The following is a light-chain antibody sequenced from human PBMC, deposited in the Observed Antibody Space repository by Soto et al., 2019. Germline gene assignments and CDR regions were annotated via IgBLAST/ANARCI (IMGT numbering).Light chain of an antibody. J-gene: IGKJ5*01. CDR2: GAS. CDR3: QQYNNWPPYT. V-gene: IGKV3-20*01. CDR1: QSVSSNY. Sequence: ESVLTQSPGTLSLSPGERATLSCRASQSVSSNYLAWYQQKPGQAPRLLIYGASTRATGIPDRFSGSGSGTDFTLTISSLQSEDFAVYYCQQYNNWPPYTFGQGTRLEIK.